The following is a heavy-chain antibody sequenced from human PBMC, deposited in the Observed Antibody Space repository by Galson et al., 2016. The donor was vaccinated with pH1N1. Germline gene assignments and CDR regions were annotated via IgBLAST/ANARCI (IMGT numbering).Heavy chain of an antibody. D-gene: IGHD3-10*01. J-gene: IGHJ3*02. V-gene: IGHV1-18*01. Sequence: SVKVSCKASGYTFINYGIAWVRQAPGQGPEWMGWISAYDGHTDYAQNFKGRVAMTIDTSTSTANLEMRSLRSDATAVYYCARDRGVFDIWGQGTRVTVSS. CDR2: ISAYDGHT. CDR1: GYTFINYG. CDR3: ARDRGVFDI.